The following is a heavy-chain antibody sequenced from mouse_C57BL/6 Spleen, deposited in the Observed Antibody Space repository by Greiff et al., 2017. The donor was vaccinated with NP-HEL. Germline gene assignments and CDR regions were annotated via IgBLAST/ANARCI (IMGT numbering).Heavy chain of an antibody. V-gene: IGHV1-52*01. CDR2: IDPSDSET. CDR1: GYTFTSYW. J-gene: IGHJ2*01. Sequence: QVHVKQPGAELVRPGSSVKLSCKASGYTFTSYWMHWVKQRPIQGLEWIGNIDPSDSETHYNQKFKDKATLTVDKSSSTAYMQLSSLTSEDSAVYYCARGIYDGYFYFDYWGQGTTLTVSS. CDR3: ARGIYDGYFYFDY. D-gene: IGHD2-3*01.